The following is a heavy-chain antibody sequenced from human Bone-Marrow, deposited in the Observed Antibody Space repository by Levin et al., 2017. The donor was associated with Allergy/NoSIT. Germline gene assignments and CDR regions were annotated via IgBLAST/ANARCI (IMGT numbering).Heavy chain of an antibody. J-gene: IGHJ5*01. CDR3: ASRSGYNFGWYVC. CDR1: GFTFSSYA. CDR2: ISGSGDST. V-gene: IGHV3-23*01. Sequence: ASVKVSCAASGFTFSSYAMNWVRQAPGQGLEWVSGISGSGDSTHYADAVQGRFSISRDNSKNILYLQMNSLRAEDTAVYYCASRSGYNFGWYVCWGQGSLVTVSS. D-gene: IGHD1-20*01.